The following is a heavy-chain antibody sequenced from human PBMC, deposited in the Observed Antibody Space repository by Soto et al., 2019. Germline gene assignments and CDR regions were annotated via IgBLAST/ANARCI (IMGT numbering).Heavy chain of an antibody. CDR3: ARGFDLQYGMDV. Sequence: EVQLVESGGGLIQRGGSLRLSCAASGFTLSIYSLNWVRQAPRNGLEWLSYISGSSDIIYYADSVKGRFTISRDNAKNSLYLQMNSLRDEDTAVYFCARGFDLQYGMDVWGQGTTVTVSS. CDR2: ISGSSDII. D-gene: IGHD3-10*01. J-gene: IGHJ6*02. V-gene: IGHV3-48*02. CDR1: GFTLSIYS.